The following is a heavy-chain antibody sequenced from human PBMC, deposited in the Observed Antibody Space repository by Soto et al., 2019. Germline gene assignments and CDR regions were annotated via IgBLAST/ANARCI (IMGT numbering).Heavy chain of an antibody. CDR3: AASEYDSWSGPGLYYMDV. CDR2: IVVGSGNT. Sequence: ASVKVSCKASGFTFTSSAMQWVRQARGQRLEWIGWIVVGSGNTNYAQKFQERVTITRDMSTSTAYMELSSLRSEDTAVYYCAASEYDSWSGPGLYYMDVWGKGTTVTV. CDR1: GFTFTSSA. D-gene: IGHD3-3*01. V-gene: IGHV1-58*02. J-gene: IGHJ6*03.